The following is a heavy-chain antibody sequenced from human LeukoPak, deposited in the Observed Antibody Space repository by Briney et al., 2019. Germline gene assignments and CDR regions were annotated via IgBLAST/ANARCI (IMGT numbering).Heavy chain of an antibody. J-gene: IGHJ4*02. Sequence: KPSETLSLTCTVSGGSISSYCWSWIRQPPGKGLEWIGDAYKSGSAYYSPSLKSRVTLSIDTPKNQFSLKLSSVTAADTAVYYCARRGPIGIFDYWGQGTLVTVSS. CDR1: GGSISSYC. D-gene: IGHD1-26*01. CDR2: AYKSGSA. V-gene: IGHV4-59*01. CDR3: ARRGPIGIFDY.